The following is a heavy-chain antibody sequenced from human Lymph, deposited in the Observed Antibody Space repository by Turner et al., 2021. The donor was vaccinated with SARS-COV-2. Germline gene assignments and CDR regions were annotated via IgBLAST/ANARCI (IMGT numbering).Heavy chain of an antibody. CDR2: IYSGGST. Sequence: VQLVESGGGLVQPGGSLRLSCAASGLTVSSNYMSWVRQAPGKGLEWVSVIYSGGSTFYADSVKGRFTISRDNSKNTLYLQMNSLRAEDTAVYYCARDFREGAFDIWGQGTMVTISS. D-gene: IGHD3-10*01. CDR1: GLTVSSNY. CDR3: ARDFREGAFDI. V-gene: IGHV3-66*01. J-gene: IGHJ3*02.